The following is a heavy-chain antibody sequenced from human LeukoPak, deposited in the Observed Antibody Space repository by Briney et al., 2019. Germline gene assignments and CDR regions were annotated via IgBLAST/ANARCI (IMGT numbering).Heavy chain of an antibody. CDR3: ARLAPRRYSSSWYGSGDAFDI. CDR1: GGSISSYY. J-gene: IGHJ3*02. V-gene: IGHV4-59*08. Sequence: SETLSLTCTVSGGSISSYYWGWIRQPPGKGLEWIGYIYYSGSTNYNPSLKSRVTISVDTSKNQFSLKLSSVTAADTAVYYCARLAPRRYSSSWYGSGDAFDIWGQGTMVTVSS. D-gene: IGHD6-13*01. CDR2: IYYSGST.